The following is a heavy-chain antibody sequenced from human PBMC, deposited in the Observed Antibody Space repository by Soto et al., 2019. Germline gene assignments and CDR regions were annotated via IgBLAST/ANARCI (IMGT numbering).Heavy chain of an antibody. J-gene: IGHJ1*01. CDR1: GFIFGDYY. D-gene: IGHD3-3*01. CDR2: ISSSGSDA. Sequence: GGSLRLSCVASGFIFGDYYMNWIRQSPGKGLEWLSYISSSGSDAKSADSLKGRFSISRDNAKNSVYLQMNRLSAEDTAVYYCVRVRGFFEWLEWGQGTLVTV. CDR3: VRVRGFFEWLE. V-gene: IGHV3-11*06.